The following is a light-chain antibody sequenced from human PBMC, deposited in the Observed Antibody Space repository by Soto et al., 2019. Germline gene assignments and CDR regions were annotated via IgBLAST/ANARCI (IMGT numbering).Light chain of an antibody. V-gene: IGKV1-8*01. J-gene: IGKJ1*01. CDR2: AAS. Sequence: AIRMTQSPSSLSASTGDRVTITCRASQGISSYLAWYQQKPGKAPKLLIYAASTLQSGVPSRFSGSGSGTDFTLTISCLQSEDFATYYCQQYNTIRTFGQGTKVDIK. CDR3: QQYNTIRT. CDR1: QGISSY.